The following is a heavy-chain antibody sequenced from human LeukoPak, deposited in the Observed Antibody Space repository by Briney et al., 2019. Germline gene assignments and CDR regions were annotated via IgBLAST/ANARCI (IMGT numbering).Heavy chain of an antibody. J-gene: IGHJ4*02. CDR3: ATVLGYFDWFRFDY. Sequence: ASVKVSCKVSGYTLTELSMHWVRQAPGKGPEWMGGFDPEDGETIYAQKFQGRVTMTEDTSTDTAYMELSSLRSEDTAVYYCATVLGYFDWFRFDYWGQGTLVTVSS. CDR1: GYTLTELS. V-gene: IGHV1-24*01. CDR2: FDPEDGET. D-gene: IGHD3-9*01.